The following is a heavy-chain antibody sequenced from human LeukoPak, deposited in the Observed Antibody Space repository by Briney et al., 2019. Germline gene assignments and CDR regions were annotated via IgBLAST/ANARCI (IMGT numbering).Heavy chain of an antibody. V-gene: IGHV1-69*04. J-gene: IGHJ5*02. D-gene: IGHD3-10*01. CDR1: GGTFSSYA. Sequence: ASVKVSCKASGGTFSSYAISWVRQAPGQGLEWMGRIIPILGIANYAQKFQGRVTITADKSTSTAYMELSSLRSEDTAVYYCARGSTRYYGSIWFDPWGQGTLVTVSS. CDR2: IIPILGIA. CDR3: ARGSTRYYGSIWFDP.